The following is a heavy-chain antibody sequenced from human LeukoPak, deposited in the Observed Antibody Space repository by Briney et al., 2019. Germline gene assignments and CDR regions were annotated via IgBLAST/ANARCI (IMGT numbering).Heavy chain of an antibody. V-gene: IGHV3-7*01. Sequence: GGSLRLSCAASGFTFSSYWMSWVRQAPGKGLEWVANIKQDGSEKYYVDSVKGRFTISRDNAKNSLYLQMNSLRAEDTAVYYCARGSSGVLRYFDWLLSYWGQGTLVTVSS. J-gene: IGHJ4*02. D-gene: IGHD3-9*01. CDR2: IKQDGSEK. CDR1: GFTFSSYW. CDR3: ARGSSGVLRYFDWLLSY.